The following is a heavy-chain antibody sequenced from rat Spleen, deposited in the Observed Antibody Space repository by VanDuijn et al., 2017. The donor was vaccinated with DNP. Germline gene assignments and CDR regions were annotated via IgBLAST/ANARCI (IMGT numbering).Heavy chain of an antibody. CDR1: GFTFSDYN. D-gene: IGHD1-4*01. V-gene: IGHV5-7*01. CDR2: ITYDGSRT. Sequence: EVQLVESGGGLVQPGRSMKLSCAASGFTFSDYNMAWVRQAPKKGLEWVATITYDGSRTYYRDSVKGRFTISRDNAKSTLYLQMDSLRSEDTATYYCARQTGDWGQGVMVTVSS. CDR3: ARQTGD. J-gene: IGHJ2*01.